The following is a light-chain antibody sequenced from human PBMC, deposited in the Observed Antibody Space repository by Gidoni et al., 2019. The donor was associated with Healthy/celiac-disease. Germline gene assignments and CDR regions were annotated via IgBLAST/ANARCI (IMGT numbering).Light chain of an antibody. V-gene: IGLV3-1*01. CDR1: NLGDKY. Sequence: SYELTQPPSVSVSPGQTASITCSGDNLGDKYACWYQQKPGQSPVLVIYQDSKRPSGIPERFSGSNSGNTATLTISGTQAMDDADYYCQAWDSSTYVVFGGGTKLTVL. CDR3: QAWDSSTYVV. CDR2: QDS. J-gene: IGLJ2*01.